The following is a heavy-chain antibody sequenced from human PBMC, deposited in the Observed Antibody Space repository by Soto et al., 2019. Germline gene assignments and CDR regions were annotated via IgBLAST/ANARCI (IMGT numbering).Heavy chain of an antibody. CDR3: AKKGGSLISSGWYVGWFDP. Sequence: EVQLLESGGGLVQPGGSLRLSCAASGFTFSSYAMSCVRQAPGKGLEWVSAISGSGGSTYYADSVKGRFTISRDNSKNTLYLQMNSLRAEDTAVYYCAKKGGSLISSGWYVGWFDPWCQGTLVTVSS. CDR2: ISGSGGST. J-gene: IGHJ5*02. D-gene: IGHD6-19*01. CDR1: GFTFSSYA. V-gene: IGHV3-23*01.